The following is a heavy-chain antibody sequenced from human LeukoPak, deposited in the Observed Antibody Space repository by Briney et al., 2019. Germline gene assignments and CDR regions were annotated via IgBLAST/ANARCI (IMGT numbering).Heavy chain of an antibody. D-gene: IGHD2-8*01. Sequence: ASVKVSCKASGYTFTDDYIHWVRQAPGQGLEWMGWINPNSGGTNYAQKFQGRVTMTRDTSISTAYMELSRLRSDDTAVYYCAKICTNGVCYATAFDMWGQGTMVTVSS. V-gene: IGHV1-2*02. CDR3: AKICTNGVCYATAFDM. CDR1: GYTFTDDY. CDR2: INPNSGGT. J-gene: IGHJ3*02.